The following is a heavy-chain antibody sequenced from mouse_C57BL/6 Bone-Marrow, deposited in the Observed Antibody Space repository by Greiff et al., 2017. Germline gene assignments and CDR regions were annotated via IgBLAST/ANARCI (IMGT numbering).Heavy chain of an antibody. V-gene: IGHV1-81*01. D-gene: IGHD2-2*01. CDR1: GYTFTSYG. CDR2: IYPSSGNT. Sequence: QVQLQQSGAELARPGASVKLSCKASGYTFTSYGISWVKQRTGQGLEWIGEIYPSSGNTYYNEKFKGKATLTADKSSSTAYMELRSLTSEDSAVYFCARVTDYFDYWGQGTTRTVSS. J-gene: IGHJ2*01. CDR3: ARVTDYFDY.